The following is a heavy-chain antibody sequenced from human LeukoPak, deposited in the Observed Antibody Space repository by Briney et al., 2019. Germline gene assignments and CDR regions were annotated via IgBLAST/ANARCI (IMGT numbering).Heavy chain of an antibody. CDR1: GGPFRGFF. Sequence: PSETLSLTCAVYGGPFRGFFWSWIRQAPGKGLECIGEISHSGSSNYNPSLKSRITISVDTSKSQFSLRLTSVTAADTAVYYCARGIFYGGRNQYLWFDLWGQGTLVTVSS. CDR3: ARGIFYGGRNQYLWFDL. J-gene: IGHJ5*02. CDR2: ISHSGSS. V-gene: IGHV4-34*01. D-gene: IGHD4-23*01.